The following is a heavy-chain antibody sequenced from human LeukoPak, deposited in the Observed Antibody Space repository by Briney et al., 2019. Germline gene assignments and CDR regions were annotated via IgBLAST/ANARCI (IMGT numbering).Heavy chain of an antibody. V-gene: IGHV3-7*03. D-gene: IGHD2-8*01. Sequence: GGSLRLSCAASGFTFSSYWMSWVRQAPGKGLEWVANIKQDGSAKYYVDSVKGRFTISRDNAKNSLYLQMGSLRAEDTAVYYCAKDMLSRGLDYFDYWGQGTLVTVSS. CDR1: GFTFSSYW. J-gene: IGHJ4*02. CDR2: IKQDGSAK. CDR3: AKDMLSRGLDYFDY.